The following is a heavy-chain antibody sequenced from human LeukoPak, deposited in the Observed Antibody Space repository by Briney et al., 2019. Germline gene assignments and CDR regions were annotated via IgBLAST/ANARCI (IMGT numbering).Heavy chain of an antibody. CDR2: INHSGST. J-gene: IGHJ5*02. CDR1: GGSFSGYY. D-gene: IGHD3-10*01. CDR3: ARHHGRGSGSYYQNSNWFDP. Sequence: SETLSLTCAVYGGSFSGYYWSWIRQPPGKGLEWIGEINHSGSTNYNPSLKSRVTISVDTSKNQFSLKLSSVTAADTAVYYCARHHGRGSGSYYQNSNWFDPWGQGTLVTVSS. V-gene: IGHV4-34*01.